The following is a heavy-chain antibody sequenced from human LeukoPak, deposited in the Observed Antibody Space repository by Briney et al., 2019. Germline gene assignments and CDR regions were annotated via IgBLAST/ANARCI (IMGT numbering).Heavy chain of an antibody. J-gene: IGHJ5*02. V-gene: IGHV5-10-1*01. CDR1: GYRFTFYW. Sequence: GESLQISCEASGYRFTFYWISWVRQLPGKGLEWMGRIDPSDSYANYSPSFQGHVTISVDKSINTTYLQWSSLKASDTAIYFCARQAKGSGFDPWGQGTLVTVSS. CDR2: IDPSDSYA. CDR3: ARQAKGSGFDP.